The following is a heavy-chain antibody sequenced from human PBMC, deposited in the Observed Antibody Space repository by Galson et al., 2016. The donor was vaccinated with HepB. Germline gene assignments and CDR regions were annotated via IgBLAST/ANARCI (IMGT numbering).Heavy chain of an antibody. CDR1: GFTFSSFW. D-gene: IGHD3-16*02. CDR3: ARDSTVGRNIADYFDY. V-gene: IGHV3-7*03. J-gene: IGHJ4*02. Sequence: SLRLSCAASGFTFSSFWMTWVRQAPGKGLEWVANIKQDGSEKYYVDSVKGRFTISRDNAKNSLYLQMNSLRAEDTAVYYCARDSTVGRNIADYFDYWGQGTLVIVSS. CDR2: IKQDGSEK.